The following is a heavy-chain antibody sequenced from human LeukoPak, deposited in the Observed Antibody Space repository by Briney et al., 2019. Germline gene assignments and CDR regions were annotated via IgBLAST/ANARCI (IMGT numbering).Heavy chain of an antibody. CDR2: LYSGGNT. V-gene: IGHV3-53*01. CDR1: GFSVSSSY. Sequence: GGSLRLSCGASGFSVSSSYMSWVRQAPGKGLEWVAVLYSGGNTYYADSVKGRFTISRDNSKNTLFLQMNSLRAEDTAVYYCAAVVAGTYYYYGMDAWGQGTTVTVSS. D-gene: IGHD2-15*01. CDR3: AAVVAGTYYYYGMDA. J-gene: IGHJ6*02.